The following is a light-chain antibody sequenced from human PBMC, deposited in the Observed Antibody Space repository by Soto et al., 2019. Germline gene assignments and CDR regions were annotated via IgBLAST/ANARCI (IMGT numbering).Light chain of an antibody. CDR1: QDINSW. CDR2: KAS. Sequence: DIQMTQSPSSVSASVGERVTITFGASQDINSWLAWYQQKPGLAPKLLIYKASSLQGGVPSRFSSSRSGTDFTLTISSLQPEDFATYFCQQGKSFPLTFGGGTKVDIK. J-gene: IGKJ4*01. V-gene: IGKV1-12*01. CDR3: QQGKSFPLT.